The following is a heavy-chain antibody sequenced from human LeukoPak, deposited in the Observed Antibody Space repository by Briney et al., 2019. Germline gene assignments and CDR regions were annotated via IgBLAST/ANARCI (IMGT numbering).Heavy chain of an antibody. Sequence: PGGSLRLSCAASGFTFSSYWMHWVRQAPGKGLVWVSRINSDGSSETYADSVKGRFTISRDNAKNTLYVQMNSLRAEDTAVYYCAREDPYSEGMDVWGQGTSDPVSS. CDR1: GFTFSSYW. V-gene: IGHV3-74*03. CDR2: INSDGSSE. CDR3: AREDPYSEGMDV. J-gene: IGHJ6*02. D-gene: IGHD3-9*01.